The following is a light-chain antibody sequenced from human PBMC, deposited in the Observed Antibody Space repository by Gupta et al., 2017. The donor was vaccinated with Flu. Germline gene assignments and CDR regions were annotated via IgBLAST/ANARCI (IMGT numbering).Light chain of an antibody. J-gene: IGKJ3*01. Sequence: EIVMTQSPATLSVSPGERATLSCRASQSVGGNLAWYQQRPGQAPRLLMSGPSIRAPGIPTRFSGSGYGTEFTLTIGSRQSEDFAIYYCQQYKNWPPITFGQGTTVDVK. CDR2: GPS. CDR1: QSVGGN. CDR3: QQYKNWPPIT. V-gene: IGKV3D-15*01.